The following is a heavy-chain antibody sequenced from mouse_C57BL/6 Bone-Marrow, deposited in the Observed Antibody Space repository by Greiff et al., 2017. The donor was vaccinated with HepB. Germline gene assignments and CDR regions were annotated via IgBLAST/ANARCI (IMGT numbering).Heavy chain of an antibody. CDR1: GFTFSDYG. J-gene: IGHJ4*01. Sequence: VQLKESGGGLVKPGGSLKLSCAASGFTFSDYGMHWVRQAPEKGLEWVAYISSGSSTIYYADTVKGRFTISRDNAKNTLFLQMTRLRSEDTAMYYCARDGLDYYGSVMDYWGQGTSVTVSS. D-gene: IGHD1-1*01. V-gene: IGHV5-17*01. CDR2: ISSGSSTI. CDR3: ARDGLDYYGSVMDY.